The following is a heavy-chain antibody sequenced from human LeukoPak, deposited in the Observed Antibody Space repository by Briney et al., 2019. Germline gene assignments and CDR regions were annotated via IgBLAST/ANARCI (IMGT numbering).Heavy chain of an antibody. J-gene: IGHJ4*02. Sequence: SVKVSCKASGGTFSSYAISWVRQAPGQGLEWMGGIVPIFGTANYAQKFQGRVTITADESTSTAYMELSSLRSEDTAVYYCARVGRDGYNWDYWGQGTLVTVSS. D-gene: IGHD5-12*01. CDR3: ARVGRDGYNWDY. CDR1: GGTFSSYA. V-gene: IGHV1-69*13. CDR2: IVPIFGTA.